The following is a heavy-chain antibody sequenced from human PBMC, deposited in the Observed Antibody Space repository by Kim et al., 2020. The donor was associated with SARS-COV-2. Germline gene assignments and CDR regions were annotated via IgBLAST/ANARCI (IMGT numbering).Heavy chain of an antibody. D-gene: IGHD2-21*02. Sequence: SETLSLTCAVYGGSFSGYYWSWIRQPPGKGLEWIGEINHSGSTNYNPSLKSRVTISVDTSKNQFSLKLSSVTAADTAVYYCARGRYHSVVTPLGYWGQGTLVTVSS. CDR2: INHSGST. V-gene: IGHV4-34*01. J-gene: IGHJ4*02. CDR1: GGSFSGYY. CDR3: ARGRYHSVVTPLGY.